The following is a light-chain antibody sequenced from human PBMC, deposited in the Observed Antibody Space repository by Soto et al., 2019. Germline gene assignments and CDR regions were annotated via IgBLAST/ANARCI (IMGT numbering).Light chain of an antibody. J-gene: IGKJ1*01. V-gene: IGKV1-5*03. Sequence: DIPMTQSPSTLSASVGDRVTITCRASQSISSWLAWYQQKPGKAPKLLIYKASSLESGVPSRFSGSGSGTEFTLTISSLQPDDVATYYCQQYNNYPWTFGQGTKVEIK. CDR1: QSISSW. CDR3: QQYNNYPWT. CDR2: KAS.